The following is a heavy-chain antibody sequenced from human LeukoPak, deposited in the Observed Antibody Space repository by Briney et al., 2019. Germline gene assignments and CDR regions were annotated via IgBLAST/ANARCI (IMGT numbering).Heavy chain of an antibody. CDR1: GFTVSSNE. CDR3: ARGASVVAGSDNAFDI. J-gene: IGHJ3*02. CDR2: ISGGST. V-gene: IGHV3-38-3*01. Sequence: PGGSLRLSCAASGFTVSSNEMSWVRQAPGKGLEWVSSISGGSTYYADSRKGRFTISRDNAKNSLYLQMNSLRAEDTAVYYCARGASVVAGSDNAFDIWGQGTMVTVSS. D-gene: IGHD6-19*01.